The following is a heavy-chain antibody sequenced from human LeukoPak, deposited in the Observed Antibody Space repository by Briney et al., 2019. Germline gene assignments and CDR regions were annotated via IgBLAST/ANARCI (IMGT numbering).Heavy chain of an antibody. CDR1: GGSISSYY. CDR3: ARGAVIYDYVWGSYRSDAFDI. CDR2: IYYSGST. J-gene: IGHJ3*02. D-gene: IGHD3-16*02. Sequence: SETLTLTCTVSGGSISSYYWSWIRQPPGKGLEWIGFIYYSGSTNYNSSLKSRVTISVDTSKNQFSLKLSSVTAADTAVYHCARGAVIYDYVWGSYRSDAFDIWGQGTMVTVSS. V-gene: IGHV4-59*01.